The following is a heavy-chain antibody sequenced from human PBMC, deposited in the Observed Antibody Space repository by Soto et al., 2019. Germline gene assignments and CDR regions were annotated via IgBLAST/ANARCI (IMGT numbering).Heavy chain of an antibody. J-gene: IGHJ4*02. CDR2: IIPIFGTA. CDR1: GGTFSSYA. V-gene: IGHV1-69*01. Sequence: QVQLVQSGAEVKKPGSSVKVSCKASGGTFSSYAISWVRQAPGQGLEWMGGIIPIFGTANYAQKFQDRVTITADESTGTAYMELSSLRSEDTAVYYCARKLYTETSPTHFDYWGQGTLVTVSS. CDR3: ARKLYTETSPTHFDY. D-gene: IGHD4-4*01.